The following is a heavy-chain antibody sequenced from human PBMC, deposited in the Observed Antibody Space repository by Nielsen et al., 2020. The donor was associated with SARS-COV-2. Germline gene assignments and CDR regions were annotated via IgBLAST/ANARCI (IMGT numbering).Heavy chain of an antibody. CDR2: INPSGGST. J-gene: IGHJ4*02. V-gene: IGHV1-46*01. Sequence: WVRQAPGQGLEWMGIINPSGGSTSYAQKFQGRVTMTRDTSTSTVYMELSSLRSEDTAVYYCAREVYGGNSDCWGQGTLVTVSS. D-gene: IGHD4-23*01. CDR3: AREVYGGNSDC.